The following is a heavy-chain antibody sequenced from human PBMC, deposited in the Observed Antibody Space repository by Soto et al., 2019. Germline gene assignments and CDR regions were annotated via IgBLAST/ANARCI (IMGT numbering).Heavy chain of an antibody. CDR1: GDSISSGYY. CDR3: ARSREFDY. CDR2: IYHSGTT. J-gene: IGHJ4*02. Sequence: SETLSLTCAVSGDSISSGYYWAWIRQPPGKGLEWVASIYHSGTTYYNPSLRSRVTISVDVSKNQFSLSLRSLTAADTAVYYCARSREFDYWSQGTLVTVSS. V-gene: IGHV4-38-2*01.